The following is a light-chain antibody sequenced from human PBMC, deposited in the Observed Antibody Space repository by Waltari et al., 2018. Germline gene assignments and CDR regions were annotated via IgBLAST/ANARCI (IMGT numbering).Light chain of an antibody. CDR2: DNK. Sequence: QSVLTQPPSVSAAPGQKVSISCSGSRSNLGNYYVSRYQRLPGTAPKLLIYDNKKRPSGIPDRFSGSKSGTSATLGITGLQTGDEADYYCVTWDSTLSAVVFGGGSKVTVL. CDR3: VTWDSTLSAVV. V-gene: IGLV1-51*01. J-gene: IGLJ2*01. CDR1: RSNLGNYY.